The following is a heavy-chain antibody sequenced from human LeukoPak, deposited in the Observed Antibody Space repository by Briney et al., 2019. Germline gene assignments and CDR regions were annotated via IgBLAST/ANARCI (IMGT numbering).Heavy chain of an antibody. Sequence: GGSLRLSCAASGFNFDDYGMSWVRQAPGKGLEWVSGINWNGGSTGYADSVKGRFTISRDNAKNSLYLQMNSLRAEDTALYHCARGMSIAAAGTPDYWGQGTLVTVSS. D-gene: IGHD6-13*01. J-gene: IGHJ4*02. CDR2: INWNGGST. CDR3: ARGMSIAAAGTPDY. V-gene: IGHV3-20*01. CDR1: GFNFDDYG.